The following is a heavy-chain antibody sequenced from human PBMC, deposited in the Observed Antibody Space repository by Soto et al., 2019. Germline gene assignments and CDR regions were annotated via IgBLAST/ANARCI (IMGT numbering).Heavy chain of an antibody. J-gene: IGHJ6*03. CDR3: ARGHDLFYYYYMDV. D-gene: IGHD3-3*01. Sequence: QVQLQQWGAGLLKPSETLSLTCAVYGGSFSGYYWSWIRQPPGKGLEWIGEINHSGSTNYNPSLKSRVTISVDTSKNQFSLKLSSVTAADTAVYYCARGHDLFYYYYMDVWGKGTTVTVSS. CDR2: INHSGST. V-gene: IGHV4-34*01. CDR1: GGSFSGYY.